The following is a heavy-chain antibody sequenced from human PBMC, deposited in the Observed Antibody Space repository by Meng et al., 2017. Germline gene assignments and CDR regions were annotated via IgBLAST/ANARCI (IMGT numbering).Heavy chain of an antibody. CDR1: GDSVSSNSAA. CDR3: ARGSYSFDS. CDR2: AYYRSKWYH. Sequence: QIPLQQSGPGLVKPSQTLSLFCAISGDSVSSNSAAWNWIRQSPSRGLEWLGRAYYRSKWYHDYAESVKSRISIDPDTSKNQFSPQLRSVTPEDSAVYYCARGSYSFDSWGQRTLVTVSS. J-gene: IGHJ4*02. D-gene: IGHD1-26*01. V-gene: IGHV6-1*01.